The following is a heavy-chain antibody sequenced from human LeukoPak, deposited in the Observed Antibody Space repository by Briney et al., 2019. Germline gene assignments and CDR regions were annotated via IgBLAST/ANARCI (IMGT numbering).Heavy chain of an antibody. CDR2: IYHGGST. CDR3: AGHKYYNFWGSFNWLDP. D-gene: IGHD3-3*01. J-gene: IGHJ5*02. Sequence: SETLSLTCFVSGASIINNNYYWAWLRQPPGKGLEGFGSIYHGGSTSYNPYLKSRVTMSVDTSKSPFTLKLNSVTAADTAVYSCAGHKYYNFWGSFNWLDPWRQGTLVIVSS. CDR1: GASIINNNYY. V-gene: IGHV4-39*01.